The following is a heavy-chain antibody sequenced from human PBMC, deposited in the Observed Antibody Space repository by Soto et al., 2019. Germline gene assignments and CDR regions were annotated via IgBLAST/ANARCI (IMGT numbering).Heavy chain of an antibody. V-gene: IGHV1-69*13. Sequence: SVKVSCKASGGTFSSYAISCVRQAPGQGLEWMGGIIPIFGTANYAQKFQGRVTITADESTSTAYMELSSLRSEDTAVYYCAVRPMESIVVVPAAIRGYYYYGMDVWGQGTTVTVSS. CDR1: GGTFSSYA. J-gene: IGHJ6*02. CDR2: IIPIFGTA. D-gene: IGHD2-2*01. CDR3: AVRPMESIVVVPAAIRGYYYYGMDV.